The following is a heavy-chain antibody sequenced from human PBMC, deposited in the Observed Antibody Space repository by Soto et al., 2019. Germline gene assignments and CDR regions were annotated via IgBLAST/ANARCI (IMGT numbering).Heavy chain of an antibody. V-gene: IGHV4-59*08. CDR2: IYYSGST. J-gene: IGHJ3*02. CDR1: GGSISSYY. Sequence: PSETLSLTCTVSGGSISSYYWSWIRQPPGKGLEWIGYIYYSGSTNYNPSLKSRVTISVDTSKNQFSLELSSVTAADTAVYYCARQSDFWSGYDAFDIWGQGTMVTVSS. D-gene: IGHD3-3*01. CDR3: ARQSDFWSGYDAFDI.